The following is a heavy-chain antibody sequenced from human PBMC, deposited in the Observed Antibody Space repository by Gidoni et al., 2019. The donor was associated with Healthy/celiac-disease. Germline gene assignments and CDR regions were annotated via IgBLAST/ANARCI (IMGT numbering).Heavy chain of an antibody. CDR2: SIPIFGTA. Sequence: KVSCKGSRGTFSSYAISWVRQATGQGLEWMGGSIPIFGTANYEPKFHGRVTITADKSTSTAYMGLSRLRSEDTAVYYCASSKETASPQRVFDYWGQGPLVTVSS. CDR3: ASSKETASPQRVFDY. J-gene: IGHJ4*02. CDR1: RGTFSSYA. V-gene: IGHV1-69*06. D-gene: IGHD5-18*01.